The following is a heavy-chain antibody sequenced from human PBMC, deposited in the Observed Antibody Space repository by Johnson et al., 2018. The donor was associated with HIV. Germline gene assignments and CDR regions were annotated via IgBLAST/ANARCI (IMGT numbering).Heavy chain of an antibody. CDR3: ASTSSGWFYAFDI. D-gene: IGHD6-19*01. V-gene: IGHV3-30-3*01. CDR1: GFTFSSYA. Sequence: QMLLVESGGGVVQPGRSLRLSCAASGFTFSSYAMHLVRQAPGKGLEWVAVISYDGSNKYYADSVKGRFTISRDNSKNTLYLQMNSRRAEDTAVYYCASTSSGWFYAFDIWGQGTMVTVSS. J-gene: IGHJ3*02. CDR2: ISYDGSNK.